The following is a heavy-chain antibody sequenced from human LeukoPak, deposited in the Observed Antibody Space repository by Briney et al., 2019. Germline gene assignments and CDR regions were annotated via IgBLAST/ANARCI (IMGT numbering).Heavy chain of an antibody. V-gene: IGHV3-15*01. CDR2: IKSNINGGTT. J-gene: IGHJ6*02. D-gene: IGHD2-2*01. CDR3: ATDCTSTTCYRGSVYGS. Sequence: GGSLRLSCAPSPLTFSIAWMSWVRQAPGKGLEWVGRIKSNINGGTTDYAAPVKGRFTISRDDSKNTLYLQMNSLRTEDTAVYWCATDCTSTTCYRGSVYGSWGQGTTVTVSS. CDR1: PLTFSIAW.